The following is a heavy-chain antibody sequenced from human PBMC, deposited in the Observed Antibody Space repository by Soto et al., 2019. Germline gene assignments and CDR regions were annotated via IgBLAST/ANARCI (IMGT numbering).Heavy chain of an antibody. D-gene: IGHD1-7*01. V-gene: IGHV4-39*07. CDR1: GGSISSDSYY. CDR2: IYYDGST. J-gene: IGHJ4*02. Sequence: SETLSLTCTISGGSISSDSYYWGWIRQPPGKGLEWIGNIYYDGSTHYNPSLKSRVTISLDTSKNQFSLKLSSVTAADTAVYYCAKSSKTGTTLGVSAIIDYWGQGTLVTISS. CDR3: AKSSKTGTTLGVSAIIDY.